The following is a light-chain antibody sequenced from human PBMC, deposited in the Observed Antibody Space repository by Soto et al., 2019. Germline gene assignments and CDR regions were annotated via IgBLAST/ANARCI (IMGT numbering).Light chain of an antibody. CDR2: DAS. V-gene: IGKV3-11*01. Sequence: EIVLTQSPATLSLSPGERATLSCRASQSVGSSLAWYQQKPGQAPRLLIYDASNRATGTPARFSGSGSGTDFTLNISSLEPEDFAVYYWQQRINWPLCTFGPGTKVDIK. J-gene: IGKJ3*01. CDR3: QQRINWPLCT. CDR1: QSVGSS.